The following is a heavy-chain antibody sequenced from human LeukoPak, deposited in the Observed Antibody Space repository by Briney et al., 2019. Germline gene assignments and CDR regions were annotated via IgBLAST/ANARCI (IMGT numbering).Heavy chain of an antibody. CDR2: ISYDGSNK. J-gene: IGHJ5*02. Sequence: GGSLRLSCAASGFTFSSYAMHWVRQAPGKGLEWVAVISYDGSNKYYADSVRGRFTISRDNSKNTLYMQMNSLRAEDTAVYYCARDHQLLXGDXFDPWGQGTLVTVS. CDR3: ARDHQLLXGDXFDP. V-gene: IGHV3-30-3*01. D-gene: IGHD2-2*02. CDR1: GFTFSSYA.